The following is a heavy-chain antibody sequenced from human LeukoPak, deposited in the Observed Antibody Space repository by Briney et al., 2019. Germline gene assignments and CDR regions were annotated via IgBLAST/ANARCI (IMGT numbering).Heavy chain of an antibody. CDR1: GFTFSSYS. CDR3: ARDQGYSYPFDI. V-gene: IGHV3-21*01. J-gene: IGHJ3*02. Sequence: GGSLRLSCAASGFTFSSYSMNWVRQAPGKGLEWVSSISSSSSYIYYADSVKGRFTISRDNAKNSLYLQMNSLRAEDTAVYYCARDQGYSYPFDIWGQGTMVPVSS. D-gene: IGHD5-18*01. CDR2: ISSSSSYI.